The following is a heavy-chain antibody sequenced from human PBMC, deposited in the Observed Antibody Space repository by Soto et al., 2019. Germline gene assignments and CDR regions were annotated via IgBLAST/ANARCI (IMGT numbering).Heavy chain of an antibody. CDR1: GYTFPNYG. CDR2: ISAYKGNT. J-gene: IGHJ5*02. D-gene: IGHD6-19*01. CDR3: ARDKVSRQYTSGWNWFDP. V-gene: IGHV1-18*01. Sequence: QVQLVQSGAEVKRPGASVKVSCKASGYTFPNYGMTWVRQAPGQGLEWMGWISAYKGNTNYAQKFQDRVTMTTDTSTSTAYMELRSLTSDDTAIYYCARDKVSRQYTSGWNWFDPWGQGTLVTVSP.